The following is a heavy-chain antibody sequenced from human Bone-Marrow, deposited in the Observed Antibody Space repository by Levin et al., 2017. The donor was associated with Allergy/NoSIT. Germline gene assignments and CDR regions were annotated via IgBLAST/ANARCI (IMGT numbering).Heavy chain of an antibody. Sequence: SETLSLTCSVSGTSINSGSNYWSWIRQSPGTGLEWIGCIDYRGATKYNPSLRSRVTISADTSKNRFSLSLTSVTAADTAVYYCARDLDYYYYMDVWGKGTTVTVSS. CDR3: ARDLDYYYYMDV. CDR2: IDYRGAT. CDR1: GTSINSGSNY. V-gene: IGHV4-61*03. J-gene: IGHJ6*03.